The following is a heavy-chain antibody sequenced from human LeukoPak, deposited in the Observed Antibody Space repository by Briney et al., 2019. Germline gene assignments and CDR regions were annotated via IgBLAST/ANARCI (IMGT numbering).Heavy chain of an antibody. V-gene: IGHV4-38-2*02. Sequence: SETLSLTCIVSGYSISSGYYWGWIRQPPGKGLEYIGSIYHSGNTYYNSSLKSRVTISVDTSKNHFSLKLTSVTAADTAVYHCARAVGPDAFDIWGQGTMVTVSS. J-gene: IGHJ3*02. CDR3: ARAVGPDAFDI. CDR1: GYSISSGYY. CDR2: IYHSGNT. D-gene: IGHD1-26*01.